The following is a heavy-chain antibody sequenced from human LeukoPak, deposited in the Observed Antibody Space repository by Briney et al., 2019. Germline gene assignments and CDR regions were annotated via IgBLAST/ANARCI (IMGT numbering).Heavy chain of an antibody. CDR1: GFTFSSCG. CDR2: ISSGGKT. CDR3: AKDGRSGNYWNYYYYMDV. D-gene: IGHD3-10*01. Sequence: PGGSLRLSCAASGFTFSSCGMGWVRQAPGKGLEWVSGISSGGKTYYADSVKGRFTISRDNSKNTLYLQMISLRADDTALYYCAKDGRSGNYWNYYYYMDVWGKGTTVTISS. J-gene: IGHJ6*03. V-gene: IGHV3-23*01.